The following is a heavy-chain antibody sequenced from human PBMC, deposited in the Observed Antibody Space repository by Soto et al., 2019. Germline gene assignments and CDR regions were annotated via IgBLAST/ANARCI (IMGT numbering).Heavy chain of an antibody. Sequence: QVQLVESGGGVVQPGRSLRLSCAASGFTFSNYAMHWVRQAPGKGLEWVAIISYGGSSKDYADSVKGRFTISRDDSKNTLYLEMASLRAEDTAVYYCARDRAHILGLDYWGQGTLVTVSS. CDR2: ISYGGSSK. CDR1: GFTFSNYA. CDR3: ARDRAHILGLDY. V-gene: IGHV3-30-3*01. D-gene: IGHD2-8*02. J-gene: IGHJ4*02.